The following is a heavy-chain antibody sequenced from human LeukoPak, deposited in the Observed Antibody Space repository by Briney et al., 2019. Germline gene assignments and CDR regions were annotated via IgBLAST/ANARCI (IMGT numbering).Heavy chain of an antibody. D-gene: IGHD2-21*02. Sequence: GGSVKVSCKASGYTPTGYYMQWVRQAPGQGREWMGWINPNRGGTHYAQKFQGSVSMTRATSISTAYMALSRLRSDDTAVYYCASEAYCGGDCYSSHGAFDIWGQGTMVTVSS. CDR2: INPNRGGT. V-gene: IGHV1-2*02. CDR3: ASEAYCGGDCYSSHGAFDI. J-gene: IGHJ3*02. CDR1: GYTPTGYY.